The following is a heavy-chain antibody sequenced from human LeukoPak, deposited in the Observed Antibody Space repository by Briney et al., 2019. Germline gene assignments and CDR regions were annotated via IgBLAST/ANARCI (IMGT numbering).Heavy chain of an antibody. CDR2: FDPEDGET. Sequence: ASVKVSCKVSGYTLTELSMHWVRQAPGKGLEWMGGFDPEDGETIYAQKFQGRVTMTEDTSTDTAYMELSSLRSEDTAVYYCATDFITMVRGVIPTDYWGQGTLVTVSS. J-gene: IGHJ4*02. CDR1: GYTLTELS. CDR3: ATDFITMVRGVIPTDY. D-gene: IGHD3-10*01. V-gene: IGHV1-24*01.